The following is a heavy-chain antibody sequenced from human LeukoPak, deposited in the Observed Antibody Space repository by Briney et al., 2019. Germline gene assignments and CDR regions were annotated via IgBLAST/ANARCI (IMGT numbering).Heavy chain of an antibody. V-gene: IGHV4-4*07. Sequence: SETLSLTCTVSGGSISSYYWSWIRQPAGKGLEWIGRICTSGSTNYNPSLKSRVTMSVDTSKNQFSLNLKSVTAADTAVYYCVRDWGTTGYFDLWGRGTLVAVSS. CDR2: ICTSGST. CDR1: GGSISSYY. J-gene: IGHJ2*01. D-gene: IGHD3-16*01. CDR3: VRDWGTTGYFDL.